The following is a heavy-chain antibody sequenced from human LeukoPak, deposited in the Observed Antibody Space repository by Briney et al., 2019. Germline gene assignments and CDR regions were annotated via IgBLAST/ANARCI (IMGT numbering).Heavy chain of an antibody. Sequence: ASVKVSCKASGYTFTGYYMQWVRQVPGQGLEWMGWISAYNGNTNYAQKLQGRVTMTTDTSTSTAYMELRSLRSDDTAVYYCARPYYYDSTGYYQYYFDYWGQGTLVTVSS. CDR1: GYTFTGYY. D-gene: IGHD3-22*01. V-gene: IGHV1-18*04. J-gene: IGHJ4*02. CDR3: ARPYYYDSTGYYQYYFDY. CDR2: ISAYNGNT.